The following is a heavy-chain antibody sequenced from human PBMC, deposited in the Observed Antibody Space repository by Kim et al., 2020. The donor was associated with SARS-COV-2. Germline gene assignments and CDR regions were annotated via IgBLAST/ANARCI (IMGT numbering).Heavy chain of an antibody. CDR1: GFTFSDYG. D-gene: IGHD2-8*01. CDR2: IFYDGSTK. CDR3: ARDRGQNGGSYGLDD. Sequence: GGSLRLSCVVSGFTFSDYGMHWVRQAPGKGLEWVAYIFYDGSTKHYSDSVKGRFTISRDDSRHTLYLEMNSLGAGDTSLYFCARDRGQNGGSYGLDDWGQGTLVTVSS. J-gene: IGHJ4*02. V-gene: IGHV3-33*08.